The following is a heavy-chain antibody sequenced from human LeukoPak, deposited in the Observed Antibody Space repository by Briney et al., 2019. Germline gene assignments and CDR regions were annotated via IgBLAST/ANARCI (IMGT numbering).Heavy chain of an antibody. CDR1: GGTFSSYA. CDR2: IIPIFGTA. V-gene: IGHV1-69*05. D-gene: IGHD4-11*01. J-gene: IGHJ3*02. CDR3: ARDKSSNYGPGAFDI. Sequence: SVKVSCKASGGTFSSYAISWVRQAPGQGLEWMGGIIPIFGTANYAQKFQGRVTITTDESTSTAYMELSSLRSEDTAVYYCARDKSSNYGPGAFDIWGQGTMVTVSS.